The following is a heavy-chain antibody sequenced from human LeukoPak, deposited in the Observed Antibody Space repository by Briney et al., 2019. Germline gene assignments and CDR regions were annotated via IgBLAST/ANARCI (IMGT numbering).Heavy chain of an antibody. CDR2: IKQDGSEK. CDR3: ARTDRGWQQGGQLAFDY. D-gene: IGHD6-13*01. CDR1: GFTLSSYW. V-gene: IGHV3-7*01. J-gene: IGHJ4*02. Sequence: PGGSLRLSCAASGFTLSSYWMTWVRQAPGKGLEWVANIKQDGSEKYYVDSVKGRFTISRDNPKNSLYLQMNSLRAEDTAVYYCARTDRGWQQGGQLAFDYWGQGTLVTVSS.